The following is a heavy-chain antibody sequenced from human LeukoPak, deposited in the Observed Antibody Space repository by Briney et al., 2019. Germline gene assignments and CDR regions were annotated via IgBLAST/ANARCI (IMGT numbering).Heavy chain of an antibody. CDR1: GGSISTYY. V-gene: IGHV4-59*08. D-gene: IGHD3-10*01. CDR3: ARLYRWFGELSL. CDR2: IYYSGST. Sequence: PSETLSLTCTVSGGSISTYYWSWIRQPPGKGLEWIGYIYYSGSTNYNPSLKSRVTISVNTSKNQFSLKLSSVTAADTAVYYCARLYRWFGELSLWGQGTLVTVSS. J-gene: IGHJ4*02.